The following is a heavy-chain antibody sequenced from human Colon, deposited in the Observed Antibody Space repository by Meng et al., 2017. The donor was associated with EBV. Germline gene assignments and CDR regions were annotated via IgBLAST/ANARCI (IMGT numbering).Heavy chain of an antibody. CDR1: GGSISISSYY. V-gene: IGHV4-39*01. Sequence: QRRMQGSGPGLGKPSETLSLTCTVSGGSISISSYYWGWIRQPPGKGLEWIGSIYYNGSTYYNPSLKSRVTISVDTSKNQFSLKLNSVTAADTAVYYCARGGYYSFDYWGQRTLVTVSS. D-gene: IGHD5-18*01. CDR2: IYYNGST. J-gene: IGHJ4*02. CDR3: ARGGYYSFDY.